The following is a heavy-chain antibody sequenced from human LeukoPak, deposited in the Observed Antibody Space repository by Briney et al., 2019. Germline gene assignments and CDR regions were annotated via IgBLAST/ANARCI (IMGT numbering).Heavy chain of an antibody. J-gene: IGHJ4*02. CDR3: ARAWIAVAGPGTSDY. CDR2: ISPHNGNT. V-gene: IGHV1-18*01. Sequence: GASVKVSCKXSGYTFISYGINWVRQAPGQGLEWMGWISPHNGNTNYAQKLQGRVTMTTDTSTSTAYMEVRSLRSDDTAVYYCARAWIAVAGPGTSDYWGQGTLVMVSS. CDR1: GYTFISYG. D-gene: IGHD6-19*01.